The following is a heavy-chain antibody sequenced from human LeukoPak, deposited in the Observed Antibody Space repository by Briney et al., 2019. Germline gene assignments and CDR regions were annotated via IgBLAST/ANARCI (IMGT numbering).Heavy chain of an antibody. V-gene: IGHV3-30*02. D-gene: IGHD6-13*01. J-gene: IGHJ4*02. CDR3: AGVRLVAGADYFDY. CDR1: GCTFSSYG. CDR2: IRYDGSNK. Sequence: QPGASLRLCCAAAGCTFSSYGRHWVRQAAGKGLEWVAFIRYDGSNKYYADSVKGRFTISRDNSKNTLYLQMNSLRAEDTAVYYCAGVRLVAGADYFDYWGQGTLVTVSS.